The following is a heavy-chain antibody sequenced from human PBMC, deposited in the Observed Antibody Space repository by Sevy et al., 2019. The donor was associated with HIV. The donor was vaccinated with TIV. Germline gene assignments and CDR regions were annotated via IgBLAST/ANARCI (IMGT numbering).Heavy chain of an antibody. CDR1: GGSITSLY. V-gene: IGHV4-59*08. D-gene: IGHD1-26*01. J-gene: IGHJ4*02. CDR3: AGENAWGRGYS. CDR2: IYYNGHI. Sequence: SETLSLTCTVSGGSITSLYWNWIRQPPGKGLEWIANIYYNGHINYNPPLKSRVTLSIDTSKNQFSLRLSSVTAADTAMYYCAGENAWGRGYSWGQGTLVTVSS.